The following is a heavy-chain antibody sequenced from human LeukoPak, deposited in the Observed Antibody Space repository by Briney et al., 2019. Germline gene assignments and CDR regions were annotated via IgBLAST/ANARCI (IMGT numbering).Heavy chain of an antibody. Sequence: ASVKVSCKASGYTFTSYGISWVRQAPGQGLEWMGWISAYNGNTNYAQKLQGRVTMTTDTSTSTAYMELRSLRSDDTAVYYCARGGRYCSSTSCHTFAYWGQGTLVTVSS. CDR2: ISAYNGNT. CDR3: ARGGRYCSSTSCHTFAY. J-gene: IGHJ4*02. D-gene: IGHD2-2*01. CDR1: GYTFTSYG. V-gene: IGHV1-18*01.